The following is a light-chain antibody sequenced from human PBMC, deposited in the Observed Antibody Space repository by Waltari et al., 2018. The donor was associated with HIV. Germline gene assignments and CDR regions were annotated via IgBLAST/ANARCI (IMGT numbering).Light chain of an antibody. CDR1: QSVVYSSINKNY. J-gene: IGKJ1*01. CDR2: WAS. Sequence: DIVMTQSPDSLAVSLGERATINCKSSQSVVYSSINKNYLAWYQQKPGQPPRLLIYWASTRESGVPDRFSGSGSGTDFSLTISSLQAEDVAVYYCQQYYSTAWTFGQGTRVEIK. CDR3: QQYYSTAWT. V-gene: IGKV4-1*01.